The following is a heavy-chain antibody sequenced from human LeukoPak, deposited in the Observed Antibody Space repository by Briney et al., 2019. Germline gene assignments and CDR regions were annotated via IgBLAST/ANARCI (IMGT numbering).Heavy chain of an antibody. Sequence: ASVKVSCKASGYTFTGYYMHWVRQAPGQGLEWMGWINPNSGGTNYAQKFQGRVTMTRDTSISTAYMELSRLRSDDTAVYYCARELKGSSSWFSYYYYGMDVWGQGTTVTVSS. V-gene: IGHV1-2*02. D-gene: IGHD6-13*01. CDR2: INPNSGGT. CDR3: ARELKGSSSWFSYYYYGMDV. CDR1: GYTFTGYY. J-gene: IGHJ6*02.